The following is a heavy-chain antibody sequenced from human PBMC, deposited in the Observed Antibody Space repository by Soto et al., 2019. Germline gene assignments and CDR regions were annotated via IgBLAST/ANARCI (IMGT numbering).Heavy chain of an antibody. CDR3: ARSRGGYFDY. J-gene: IGHJ4*02. D-gene: IGHD3-16*01. CDR1: GGSISSYY. V-gene: IGHV4-59*01. CDR2: IYYSGST. Sequence: QVQLQESGPGLVKPSETLSLTCTVSGGSISSYYWSWIRQPPGKRLEWIGYIYYSGSTNYNPSLKSRVTISVDTSKNQFSLKLSSVTAADTAVYYCARSRGGYFDYWGQGTLVTVSS.